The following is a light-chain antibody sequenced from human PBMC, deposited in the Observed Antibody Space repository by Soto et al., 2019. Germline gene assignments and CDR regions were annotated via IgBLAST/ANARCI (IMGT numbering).Light chain of an antibody. V-gene: IGKV1-39*01. CDR3: QQTYSSPRT. J-gene: IGKJ1*01. Sequence: DIQMTQSPSSLSASVADRVTITCRASQSIRRSLNWYQQKPGKAPNLLIYAASSLQTGVPSRFTGSGSGTDFTLTISNLQPEDFEVYYCQQTYSSPRTLGQGTKVDIK. CDR1: QSIRRS. CDR2: AAS.